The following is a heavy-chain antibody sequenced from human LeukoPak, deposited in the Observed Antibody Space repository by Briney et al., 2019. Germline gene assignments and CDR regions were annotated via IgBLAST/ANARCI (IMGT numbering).Heavy chain of an antibody. J-gene: IGHJ4*02. CDR3: ATHPPGIAASVSGG. CDR1: GFTVSNNY. V-gene: IGHV3-66*04. CDR2: IYSGGST. D-gene: IGHD6-13*01. Sequence: PGGSLRLSCKASGFTVSNNYMNWVRQAPGKGLEWVALIYSGGSTQYADSVKGRFTISRDNSRNTLYLQMSSLRVEDTAVYYCATHPPGIAASVSGGWGPGLLVIVSS.